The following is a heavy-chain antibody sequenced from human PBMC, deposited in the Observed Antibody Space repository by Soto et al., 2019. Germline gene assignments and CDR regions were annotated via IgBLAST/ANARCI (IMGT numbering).Heavy chain of an antibody. J-gene: IGHJ3*02. CDR2: ISDDGSYE. V-gene: IGHV3-30*18. CDR3: AKATESDHETAVVRSFDI. CDR1: GFAFSNFG. Sequence: QELLVESGGDVVQPGSSLRLSCAASGFAFSNFGMHWVRQAPGQGLECVALISDDGSYEYYVDSVNGRVTVSRDNSRSTVYLQRNSLRPEDTAVYYCAKATESDHETAVVRSFDIWGQGTTV.